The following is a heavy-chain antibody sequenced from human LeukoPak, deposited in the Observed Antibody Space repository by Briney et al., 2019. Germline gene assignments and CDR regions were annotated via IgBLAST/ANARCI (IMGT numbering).Heavy chain of an antibody. V-gene: IGHV4-34*01. CDR3: ARAIFRSGWYHY. J-gene: IGHJ4*02. CDR1: GGSFSGYY. D-gene: IGHD6-19*01. Sequence: KPSETLSLTCAVYGGSFSGYYLSWIRQPPGKGLEWIGEINHSGSTNYNPSLKSRVTISVDTSKNQFSLKLSSVTAADTAVYYCARAIFRSGWYHYWGQGTLVTVSS. CDR2: INHSGST.